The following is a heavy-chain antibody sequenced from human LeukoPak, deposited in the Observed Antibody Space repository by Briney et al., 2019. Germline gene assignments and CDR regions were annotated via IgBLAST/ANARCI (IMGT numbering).Heavy chain of an antibody. V-gene: IGHV3-53*01. CDR2: IYSGGST. D-gene: IGHD1-14*01. CDR1: GFTVSSNY. Sequence: GGSLRLSCAASGFTVSSNYMSWVRQAPGKGLEWVSVIYSGGSTYYADSVKGRFTISRDNSKNTLYLQMNSLRAEDTAVYYCARATTRHHWLDPWGQGTLVTVSS. CDR3: ARATTRHHWLDP. J-gene: IGHJ5*02.